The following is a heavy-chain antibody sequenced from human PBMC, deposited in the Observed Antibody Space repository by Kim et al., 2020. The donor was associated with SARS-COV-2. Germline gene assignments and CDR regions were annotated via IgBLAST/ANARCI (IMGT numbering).Heavy chain of an antibody. CDR2: VKSDGSFT. Sequence: GGSLRLSCAASGFSFSSYWMHWVRQVPGKGLVWVSRVKSDGSFTEHADSVKGRFTISRDNAKYTLYLQMNSLRVEDTAVYYCARGPTAATYGDYWGQGTLVIVSS. CDR3: ARGPTAATYGDY. D-gene: IGHD2-15*01. CDR1: GFSFSSYW. J-gene: IGHJ4*02. V-gene: IGHV3-74*03.